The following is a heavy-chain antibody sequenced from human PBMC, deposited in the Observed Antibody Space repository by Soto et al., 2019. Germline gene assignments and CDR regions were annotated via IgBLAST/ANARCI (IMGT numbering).Heavy chain of an antibody. CDR3: ARLYSSSSPWFDP. CDR1: GGSISSYY. Sequence: PSETLSLTCTVSGGSISSYYWSWIWQPPGKGLEWIGYIYYSGSTNYNPSLKSRVTISVDTSKNQFSLKLSSVTAADTAVYYCARLYSSSSPWFDPWGQGTLVTVS. J-gene: IGHJ5*02. D-gene: IGHD6-6*01. V-gene: IGHV4-59*01. CDR2: IYYSGST.